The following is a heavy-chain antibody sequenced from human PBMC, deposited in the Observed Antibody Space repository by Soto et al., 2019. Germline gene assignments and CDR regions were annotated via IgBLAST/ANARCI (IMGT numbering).Heavy chain of an antibody. J-gene: IGHJ6*02. Sequence: PSETLSLTCAVSGGSISSSNWWSWVRQPPGKGLEWIGEIYHSGSTNYNPSLKSRVTISVDKSKNQFSLKLSSVTAADTAVYSCPSLYRRGTHSYYYYGMDVWGQGTKVTVSS. CDR3: PSLYRRGTHSYYYYGMDV. CDR2: IYHSGST. D-gene: IGHD3-10*01. V-gene: IGHV4-4*02. CDR1: GGSISSSNW.